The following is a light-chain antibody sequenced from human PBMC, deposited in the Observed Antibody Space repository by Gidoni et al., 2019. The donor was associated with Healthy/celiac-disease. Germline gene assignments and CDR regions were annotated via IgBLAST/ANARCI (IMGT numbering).Light chain of an antibody. V-gene: IGLV3-1*01. Sequence: SYELTPPPSVSVSPGQTASITCSGDKLGDKYAYWYQQKPGQSPVLVIYQDSKRPSGIPERFSGSNSGNTATLTISGTQAMDEADYYCQAWDSSTAVFGGGTKLTVL. J-gene: IGLJ3*02. CDR2: QDS. CDR1: KLGDKY. CDR3: QAWDSSTAV.